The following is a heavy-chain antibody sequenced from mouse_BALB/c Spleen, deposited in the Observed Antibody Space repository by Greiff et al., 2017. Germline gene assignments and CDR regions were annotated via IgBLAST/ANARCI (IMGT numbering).Heavy chain of an antibody. CDR3: ARSPSMDY. Sequence: VQLQESGADLAKPGDSVKMSCTASGFTFTSYWMHWVKQRPGQGLEWIGYINPSTGYTEYNQLFKDKATLTADKSSSTAYMQLSSLTSEDSAVYHWARSPSMDYWGQGTSVTVAS. CDR2: INPSTGYT. J-gene: IGHJ4*01. V-gene: IGHV1-7*01. CDR1: GFTFTSYW.